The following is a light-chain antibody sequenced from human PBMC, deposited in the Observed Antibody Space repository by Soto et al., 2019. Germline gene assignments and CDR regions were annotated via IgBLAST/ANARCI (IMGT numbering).Light chain of an antibody. J-gene: IGKJ4*01. V-gene: IGKV1-5*03. Sequence: DIQLTQSPSTLSASVGDRVTITCRASQSITNWLAWYQQKPGKAPKVLIHMASSLKSGVPSRFSGSGSGTEVTLTITSLQPDDAATYYCQQYNRLSSVSFGGGTKVEI. CDR3: QQYNRLSSVS. CDR2: MAS. CDR1: QSITNW.